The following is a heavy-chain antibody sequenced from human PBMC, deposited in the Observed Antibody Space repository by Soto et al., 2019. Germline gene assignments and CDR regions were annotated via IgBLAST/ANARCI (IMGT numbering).Heavy chain of an antibody. CDR1: GFTCSSYE. Sequence: EVQLVESGGGLVQPGGSLRLSCAASGFTCSSYEMNWVRQAPGKGLEWVSYISRSGSTIYYADAVKGRFTISRGNAKNSLYLQMNSLRAEDTAVYYCARVGCSGGSCSFDYWGQGTLVTVAS. D-gene: IGHD2-15*01. J-gene: IGHJ4*02. V-gene: IGHV3-48*03. CDR2: ISRSGSTI. CDR3: ARVGCSGGSCSFDY.